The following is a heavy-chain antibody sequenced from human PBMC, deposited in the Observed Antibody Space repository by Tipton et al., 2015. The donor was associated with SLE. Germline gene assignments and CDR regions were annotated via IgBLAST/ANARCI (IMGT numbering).Heavy chain of an antibody. CDR3: ARGPSGGKGNYFDY. Sequence: TLSLTCAVYGGSFSGYYWSWIRQPPGKGLEWIGEINHSGSTNYNPSLKSRVTMSVDTSKNQFSLKLSSVTAADTAVYYCARGPSGGKGNYFDYWGQGTLVTVSS. V-gene: IGHV4-34*01. J-gene: IGHJ4*02. CDR2: INHSGST. D-gene: IGHD4-23*01. CDR1: GGSFSGYY.